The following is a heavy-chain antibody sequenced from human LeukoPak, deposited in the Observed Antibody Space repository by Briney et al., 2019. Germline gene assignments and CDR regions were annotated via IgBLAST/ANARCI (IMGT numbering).Heavy chain of an antibody. Sequence: GALRLSCAASGFTFSSYSMNWVRQAPGKGLEWVSSISSSSSYIYYADSVKGRFTISRDNAKNSLYLQMNSLRAEDTAVYYCARELVAVSDTVGDFWGQGTLVTVSS. CDR1: GFTFSSYS. D-gene: IGHD6-19*01. CDR2: ISSSSSYI. V-gene: IGHV3-21*01. J-gene: IGHJ4*02. CDR3: ARELVAVSDTVGDF.